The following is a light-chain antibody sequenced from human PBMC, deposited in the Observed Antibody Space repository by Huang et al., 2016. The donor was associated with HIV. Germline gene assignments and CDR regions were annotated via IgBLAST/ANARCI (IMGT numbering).Light chain of an antibody. CDR1: QTITNIY. Sequence: EIVLTQSPDTLSLSPGERATVSCRVSQTITNIYLAWYQKKPGQGPRLLIYGASSRATDIPDRFSGSVSGTDFTLTINRLEPEDFAVYYCQQYDSSQGISFGQGTRLEMK. V-gene: IGKV3-20*01. CDR2: GAS. CDR3: QQYDSSQGIS. J-gene: IGKJ5*01.